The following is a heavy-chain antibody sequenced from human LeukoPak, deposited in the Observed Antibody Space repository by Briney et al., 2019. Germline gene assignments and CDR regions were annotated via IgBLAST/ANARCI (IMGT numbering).Heavy chain of an antibody. CDR1: GGSISSNSYY. Sequence: SETLSLTCTVSGGSISSNSYYWGWIRQPPGKGLEWIGSMYYSGRTYYNPSLKSRVTISVDTSKNQFSLKLSSVTAADTAVYYCARQSPIDDFLSGYSSGSDYWGQGTLVTVSS. CDR2: MYYSGRT. CDR3: ARQSPIDDFLSGYSSGSDY. D-gene: IGHD3-3*01. V-gene: IGHV4-39*01. J-gene: IGHJ4*02.